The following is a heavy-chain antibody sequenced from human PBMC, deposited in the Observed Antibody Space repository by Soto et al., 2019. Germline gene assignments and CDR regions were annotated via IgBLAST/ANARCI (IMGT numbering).Heavy chain of an antibody. V-gene: IGHV1-3*01. CDR1: GYTFTSYA. J-gene: IGHJ4*02. D-gene: IGHD3-3*01. CDR2: INAGNGNT. CDR3: ARQRHSYYDFSYPNFAY. Sequence: ASVKVSCKASGYTFTSYAMHWVRQAPGQRLEWMGWINAGNGNTKYSQKFQGRVTITRDTSASTAYMELSSLRSDDTAVYYCARQRHSYYDFSYPNFAYWGQGALVTVSS.